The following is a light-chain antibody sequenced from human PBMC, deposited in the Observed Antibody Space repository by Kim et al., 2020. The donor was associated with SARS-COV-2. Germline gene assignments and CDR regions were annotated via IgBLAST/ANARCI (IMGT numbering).Light chain of an antibody. Sequence: QLVLTQPPSVSGAPGQRVTISCTGSNSNIGAGYDVHWYQHLPGTAPKLLIYGNSNRPSGVPDRFSGSKSGTSASLAITGLQAEDEADYYCQSYDSTLTGVVFGGGTQLTVL. CDR2: GNS. J-gene: IGLJ2*01. V-gene: IGLV1-40*01. CDR3: QSYDSTLTGVV. CDR1: NSNIGAGYD.